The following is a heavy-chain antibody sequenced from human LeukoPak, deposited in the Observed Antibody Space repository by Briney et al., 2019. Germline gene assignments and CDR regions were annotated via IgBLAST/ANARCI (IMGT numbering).Heavy chain of an antibody. Sequence: GGSLRLSCSASGFTFSHYAMYWVRQAPGKGLEYVSAITSNGGSTYYADSVEGRFTISRDNSKNTLYLLMSSLRAEDTAVYYCVKGHCSTTSCYVDYWGQATLVTVSS. D-gene: IGHD2-2*01. CDR1: GFTFSHYA. V-gene: IGHV3-64D*09. CDR3: VKGHCSTTSCYVDY. CDR2: ITSNGGST. J-gene: IGHJ4*02.